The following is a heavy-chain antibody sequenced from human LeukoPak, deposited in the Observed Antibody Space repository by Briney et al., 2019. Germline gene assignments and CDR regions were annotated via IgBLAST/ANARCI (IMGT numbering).Heavy chain of an antibody. J-gene: IGHJ4*02. V-gene: IGHV3-23*01. CDR3: AKDLRFGEFFDY. Sequence: GGSLRLSCAASGFTFSSYAMSWVRQAPGKGLEWVSAVSGSGGSTYYADSVKVRLTISRDNSKNQLYLQMNSLRAEDTAVYYCAKDLRFGEFFDYWGQGTLVTVSS. CDR2: VSGSGGST. D-gene: IGHD3-10*01. CDR1: GFTFSSYA.